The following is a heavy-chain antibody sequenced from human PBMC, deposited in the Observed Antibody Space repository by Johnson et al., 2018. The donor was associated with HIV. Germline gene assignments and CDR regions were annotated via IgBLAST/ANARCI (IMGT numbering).Heavy chain of an antibody. CDR3: TTMSALWFGDIHVFGDGFDI. J-gene: IGHJ3*02. CDR2: IKSKTDGGTT. Sequence: VQLVESGGGLVKPGGSLRLSCAASGFTFSNAWMSWVCQAPGKGLEWVGRIKSKTDGGTTDYAAPVKGRFTISRDDSKNTLYLQMNGLKTEDTAMYYCTTMSALWFGDIHVFGDGFDIWGQGTMVTVSS. CDR1: GFTFSNAW. V-gene: IGHV3-15*01. D-gene: IGHD3-10*01.